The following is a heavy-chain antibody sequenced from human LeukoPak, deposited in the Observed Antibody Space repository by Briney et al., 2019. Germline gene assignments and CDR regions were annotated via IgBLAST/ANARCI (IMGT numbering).Heavy chain of an antibody. V-gene: IGHV3-23*01. CDR1: GFSFSSYA. Sequence: GGSLRLSCAASGFSFSSYAMAWVRQAPGKGLEWVSAISGTGYDTYYADSVKGRFTISRDNAKNSLYLQMNSLRAEDTAVYYCAKSHGRIFGVVTPGAFDIWGQGTIVTVSS. D-gene: IGHD3-3*01. CDR2: ISGTGYDT. CDR3: AKSHGRIFGVVTPGAFDI. J-gene: IGHJ3*02.